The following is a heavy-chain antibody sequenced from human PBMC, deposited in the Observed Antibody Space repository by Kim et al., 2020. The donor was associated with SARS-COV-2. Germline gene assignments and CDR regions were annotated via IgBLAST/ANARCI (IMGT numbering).Heavy chain of an antibody. D-gene: IGHD2-2*01. V-gene: IGHV1-18*01. CDR1: GYTFTSYG. CDR2: ISAYNGNT. CDR3: ARLYCSSTSCYLDL. Sequence: ASVKVSCKASGYTFTSYGISWVRQAPGQGLEWMGWISAYNGNTNYAQKLQGRVTMTTDTSTSTAYMELRSLRSDDTAVYYCARLYCSSTSCYLDLWGRGTLVTVSS. J-gene: IGHJ2*01.